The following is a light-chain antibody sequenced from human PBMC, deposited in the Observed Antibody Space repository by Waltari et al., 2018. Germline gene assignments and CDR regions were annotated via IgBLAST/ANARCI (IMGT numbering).Light chain of an antibody. J-gene: IGLJ2*01. Sequence: QSVLTQPPSASGTPGQRVTISCSGSSSNIGSTTVNRYQQLPGTAPKLLIYSNNQRPSGVPDRFSGSKSGTSASLAISGLQSEDEADYYCAAWDDSLNGHVVFGGGTKLTVL. CDR2: SNN. V-gene: IGLV1-44*01. CDR1: SSNIGSTT. CDR3: AAWDDSLNGHVV.